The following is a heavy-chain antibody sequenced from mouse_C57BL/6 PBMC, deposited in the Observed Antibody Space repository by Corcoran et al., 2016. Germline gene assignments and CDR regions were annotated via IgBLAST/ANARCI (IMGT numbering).Heavy chain of an antibody. CDR1: GYTFTDYY. Sequence: EFQLRQSGPELVKPGASVKISCKASGYTFTDYYMNWVTQSHGKSLEWIGDINPNNGGTSYNQKFKGKATLTVDKSSSTAYMELRSLTSEDSAVYYCARSSITTVVAPFDYWGQGTTLTVSS. J-gene: IGHJ2*01. CDR3: ARSSITTVVAPFDY. CDR2: INPNNGGT. D-gene: IGHD1-1*01. V-gene: IGHV1-26*01.